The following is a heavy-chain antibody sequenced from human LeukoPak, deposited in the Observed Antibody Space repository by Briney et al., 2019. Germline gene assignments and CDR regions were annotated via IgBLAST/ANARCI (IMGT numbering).Heavy chain of an antibody. V-gene: IGHV3-13*01. D-gene: IGHD6-13*01. Sequence: GGSLRLSCAASGFTFRNYDMHWVRQAAGKGLEWVSSIGVDGDTSYPDSVKGRFTISRENAKNSLYLQMNSLRAGDTAVYYRARARSTSWSDYFYYGLDVWGQGTTVTVSS. J-gene: IGHJ6*02. CDR3: ARARSTSWSDYFYYGLDV. CDR2: IGVDGDT. CDR1: GFTFRNYD.